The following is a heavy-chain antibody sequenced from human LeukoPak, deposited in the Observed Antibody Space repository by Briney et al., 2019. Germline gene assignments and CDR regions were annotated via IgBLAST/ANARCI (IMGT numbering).Heavy chain of an antibody. CDR2: IIPIFGTA. J-gene: IGHJ2*01. Sequence: ASAKVSCKASGGTFSSYAISWVRQAPGQGLEWMGRIIPIFGTANYAQKFQGRVTMTEDTSTDTAYMELSSLRSEDTAVYYCATAWVSLVPAEPTDDKSYWYFDLWGRGTLVTVSS. CDR1: GGTFSSYA. D-gene: IGHD2-2*01. V-gene: IGHV1-69*06. CDR3: ATAWVSLVPAEPTDDKSYWYFDL.